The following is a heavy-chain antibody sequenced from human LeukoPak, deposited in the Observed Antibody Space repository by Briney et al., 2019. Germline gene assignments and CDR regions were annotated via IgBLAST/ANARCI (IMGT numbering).Heavy chain of an antibody. Sequence: GRSLRLSCAASGFTFSSYGMHWVCQAQGKGLEWVAVIWYDESNKYYANSVNGRFTISRDNSKNTLYLQMNSLRAEDTAVYYCARDVRFTIDYWGQGTLVTVSS. V-gene: IGHV3-33*01. J-gene: IGHJ4*02. D-gene: IGHD3-16*01. CDR1: GFTFSSYG. CDR2: IWYDESNK. CDR3: ARDVRFTIDY.